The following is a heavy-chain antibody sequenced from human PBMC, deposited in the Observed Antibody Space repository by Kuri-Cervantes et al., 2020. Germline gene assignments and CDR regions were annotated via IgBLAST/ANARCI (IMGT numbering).Heavy chain of an antibody. J-gene: IGHJ4*02. CDR3: ARSLLWFGESHFDY. CDR2: INPNSGGT. V-gene: IGHV1-2*02. D-gene: IGHD3-10*01. CDR1: GYTFTGYY. Sequence: ASVKVSCKASGYTFTGYYMHWVRQAPGQGLEWMGWINPNSGGTNCAQKFQGRVTMTRDTSISTAYMELSRLRSDDTAVYYCARSLLWFGESHFDYWGQGTLVTVSS.